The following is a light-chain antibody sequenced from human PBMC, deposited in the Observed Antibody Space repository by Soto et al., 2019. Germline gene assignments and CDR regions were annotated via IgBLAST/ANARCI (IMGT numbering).Light chain of an antibody. V-gene: IGLV2-14*01. J-gene: IGLJ1*01. CDR3: CSYAEKYFYV. CDR2: EVS. CDR1: SSDVGSCNF. Sequence: QSVLTQPASVSGSPGQSITISCSGTSSDVGSCNFVSWYQQHPGKAPKLIIYEVSNRPSGVSNRFSASKSGNTASLTISGLQAEDEADYHCCSYAEKYFYVFGSGTKVTVL.